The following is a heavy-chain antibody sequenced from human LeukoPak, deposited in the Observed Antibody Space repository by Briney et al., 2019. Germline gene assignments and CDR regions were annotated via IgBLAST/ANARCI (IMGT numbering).Heavy chain of an antibody. J-gene: IGHJ3*02. D-gene: IGHD2-15*01. CDR2: IYWDDDK. CDR3: AHRQEPRDVVVVAANHDAFDI. V-gene: IGHV2-5*02. CDR1: GFSLSTSGVG. Sequence: SGPTLVNPTQTLTLTCTFSGFSLSTSGVGVGWIRQPPGKALEWLALIYWDDDKRYSPSLKSRLTITKDTSKNQVVLTMTNMDPVDTATYYCAHRQEPRDVVVVAANHDAFDIWGQGTMVTVSS.